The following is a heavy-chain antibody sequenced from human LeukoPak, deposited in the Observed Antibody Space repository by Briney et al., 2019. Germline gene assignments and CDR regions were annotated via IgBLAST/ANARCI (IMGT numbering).Heavy chain of an antibody. CDR3: ARQPYRSSWYLNWFDP. J-gene: IGHJ5*02. V-gene: IGHV1-8*01. CDR2: MNPNSGNT. CDR1: GYTFTSYD. Sequence: ASVKVSCKASGYTFTSYDINWVRQATGQGLEWMGWMNPNSGNTGYAQKFQGRVTMTRNTSISTAYMELSSLRSEDTAVYYCARQPYRSSWYLNWFDPWGQGTLVTVSS. D-gene: IGHD6-13*01.